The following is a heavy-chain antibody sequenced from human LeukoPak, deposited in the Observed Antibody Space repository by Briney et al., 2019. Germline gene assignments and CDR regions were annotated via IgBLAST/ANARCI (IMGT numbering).Heavy chain of an antibody. D-gene: IGHD2-15*01. CDR3: AKQLGYCSDGSCYFPY. CDR1: GFTFSSSA. CDR2: ISNNGGYT. J-gene: IGHJ4*02. Sequence: GGSLRLSCAASGFTFSSSAMSWVRQAPGKGLEWVSAISNNGGYTYYADSVQGRFTFPRDNSKSTLCLQMNSLRAEDTAVYYCAKQLGYCSDGSCYFPYWGQGTLVTVSS. V-gene: IGHV3-23*01.